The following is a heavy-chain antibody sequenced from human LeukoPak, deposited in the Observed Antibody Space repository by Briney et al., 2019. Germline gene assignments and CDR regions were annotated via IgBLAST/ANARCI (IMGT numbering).Heavy chain of an antibody. Sequence: PSETLSLTCTVSGGSIRSYYWSWIRQPPEKGLEWVGYIFYSGTTDSNPSLKSRVTISVDTSKNQFSLKLSSVTAADTAVYYCARTYCSGGSCHFDYWGQGTLVTVSS. V-gene: IGHV4-59*08. D-gene: IGHD2-15*01. J-gene: IGHJ4*02. CDR1: GGSIRSYY. CDR2: IFYSGTT. CDR3: ARTYCSGGSCHFDY.